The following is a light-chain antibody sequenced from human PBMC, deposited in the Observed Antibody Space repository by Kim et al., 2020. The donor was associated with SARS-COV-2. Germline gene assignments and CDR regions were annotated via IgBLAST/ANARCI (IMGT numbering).Light chain of an antibody. CDR1: TTNIGSNT. CDR3: AAWDDSLNGVV. CDR2: TRD. J-gene: IGLJ2*01. Sequence: GQTVTSAVSGSTTNIGSNTINWYLHHPGTAPKLLIYTRDQRPSGFPDLFSGSKSGTSATLAISGLQSEDEADYYCAAWDDSLNGVVFGGGTQLTVL. V-gene: IGLV1-44*01.